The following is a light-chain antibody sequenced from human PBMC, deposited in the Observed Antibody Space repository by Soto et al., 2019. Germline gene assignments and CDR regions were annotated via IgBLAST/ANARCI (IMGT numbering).Light chain of an antibody. V-gene: IGKV1-39*01. CDR1: QNIRIY. J-gene: IGKJ4*01. Sequence: DIQMTQSPSSLSASVGDRVTITYRASQNIRIYLNWYQQTPGNPPKLLIYAASTLQSGVPSRFSGTGSGTDFTLTISSLQPEDFATYYCQQSSDMPRTFGGGTKVDIK. CDR3: QQSSDMPRT. CDR2: AAS.